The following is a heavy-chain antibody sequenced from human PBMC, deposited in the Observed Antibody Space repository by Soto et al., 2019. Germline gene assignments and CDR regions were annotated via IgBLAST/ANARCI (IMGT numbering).Heavy chain of an antibody. V-gene: IGHV3-33*01. J-gene: IGHJ3*02. CDR2: IWYDGSNK. CDR1: GFTFSSYG. D-gene: IGHD3-22*01. Sequence: QVQLVESGGGVVQPGRSLRLSCAASGFTFSSYGMHWVRQAPGKGLEWVAVIWYDGSNKYYADSVKGRFTISRDNSKNTRYLQMKSLGAEDTAVYYCARNYYDSPDGAFDIWGQGTMVTVSS. CDR3: ARNYYDSPDGAFDI.